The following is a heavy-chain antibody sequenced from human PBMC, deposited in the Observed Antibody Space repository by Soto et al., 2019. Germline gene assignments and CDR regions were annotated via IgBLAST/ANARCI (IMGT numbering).Heavy chain of an antibody. V-gene: IGHV5-10-1*01. J-gene: IGHJ4*02. CDR2: IDPSDSYT. D-gene: IGHD3-9*01. CDR1: GYTFTTYW. CDR3: ARRYSDSRTDY. Sequence: LVESLKISCHTSGYTFTTYWITWVRQVPGKGLEWMGRIDPSDSYTNYGPSFQGHVTISVDKSISTAYLQWSSLKASDTAMYYCARRYSDSRTDYWGRGTLVTVSS.